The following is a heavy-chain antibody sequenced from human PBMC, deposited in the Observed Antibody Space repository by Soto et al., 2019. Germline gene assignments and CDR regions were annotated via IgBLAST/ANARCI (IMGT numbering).Heavy chain of an antibody. D-gene: IGHD3-3*01. CDR3: ARGGQDFWSGPFDY. V-gene: IGHV4-4*07. Sequence: ALETLSLTCTVSGGSISNYYCNWTRQPAGKGLEWIGRIDTSGSTNYNPSLKSRVTMSVDTSKQEFSLKLSSVTAADTALYYCARGGQDFWSGPFDYWGRGALVTVSS. CDR1: GGSISNYY. J-gene: IGHJ4*02. CDR2: IDTSGST.